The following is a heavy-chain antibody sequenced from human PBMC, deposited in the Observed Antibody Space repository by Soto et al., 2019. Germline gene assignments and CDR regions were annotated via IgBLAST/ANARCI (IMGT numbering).Heavy chain of an antibody. Sequence: QVQLIQSGAEVKKPGSSVNVSCKASGCSFSSYAINWVRQSPGQGLEWMGGIIPMCGTPNYAQKFQGRVTITADESTNTAYMELGSLSSEDTAVYYCARVIGGSGWYGAFGSWGQGTLVTVSS. D-gene: IGHD6-19*01. CDR1: GCSFSSYA. CDR3: ARVIGGSGWYGAFGS. V-gene: IGHV1-69*01. J-gene: IGHJ4*02. CDR2: IIPMCGTP.